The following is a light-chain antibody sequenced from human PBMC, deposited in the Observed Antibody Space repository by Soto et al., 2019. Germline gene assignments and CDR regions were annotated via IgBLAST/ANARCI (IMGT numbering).Light chain of an antibody. Sequence: QSVLTQPPSVSGAPGQRVTISCTGISSNIGAGYDVHWYQQLPGTAPKLLIYGNSNRPSGVPDRFSGSKSGTSASLAITGLQAEDEADYYGQSYDSSLSGYVFGTGTKLTVL. V-gene: IGLV1-40*01. CDR3: QSYDSSLSGYV. CDR2: GNS. J-gene: IGLJ1*01. CDR1: SSNIGAGYD.